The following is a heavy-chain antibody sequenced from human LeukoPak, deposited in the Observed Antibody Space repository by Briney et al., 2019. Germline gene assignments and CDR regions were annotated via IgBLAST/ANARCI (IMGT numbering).Heavy chain of an antibody. V-gene: IGHV4-39*07. D-gene: IGHD3-10*01. Sequence: PSETLSLTCTVSGGSISSSSYYWGWIRQPPGKGLEWIGSIYYSGSTYYNPSLKSRVTISVDTSKNQFSLKLSSVTAADTAVYYCARDQVSRYGSGSYFDYWGQGTLVTVSS. CDR3: ARDQVSRYGSGSYFDY. J-gene: IGHJ4*02. CDR2: IYYSGST. CDR1: GGSISSSSYY.